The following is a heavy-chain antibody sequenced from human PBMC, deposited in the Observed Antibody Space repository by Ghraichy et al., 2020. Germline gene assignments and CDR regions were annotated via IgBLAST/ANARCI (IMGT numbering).Heavy chain of an antibody. V-gene: IGHV1-2*04. D-gene: IGHD6-19*01. CDR3: AREWASPGIAVAGTDGMDV. Sequence: ASVKVSCKASGYTFTGYYMHWVRQAPGQGLEWMGWINPNSGGTNYAQKFQGWVTMTRDTSISTAYMELSRLRSDDTAVYYCAREWASPGIAVAGTDGMDVWGQGTTVTVSS. CDR1: GYTFTGYY. J-gene: IGHJ6*02. CDR2: INPNSGGT.